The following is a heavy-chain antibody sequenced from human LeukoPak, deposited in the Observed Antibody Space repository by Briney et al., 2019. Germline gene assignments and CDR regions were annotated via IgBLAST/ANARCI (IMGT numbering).Heavy chain of an antibody. J-gene: IGHJ4*02. Sequence: GGSLRLSCAASGFTFSNYWMSWVRQAPGKGLEWVANIKEDGSEKYYVDSVKGRFTISRDNARNSLYLQMNSLRAEGTAVYYCASGRQLGYWGQGTLVTVSS. CDR3: ASGRQLGY. CDR2: IKEDGSEK. CDR1: GFTFSNYW. D-gene: IGHD6-13*01. V-gene: IGHV3-7*01.